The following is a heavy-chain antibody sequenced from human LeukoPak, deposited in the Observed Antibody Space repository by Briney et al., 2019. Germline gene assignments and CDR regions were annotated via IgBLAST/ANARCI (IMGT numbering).Heavy chain of an antibody. CDR2: ISSSSSYI. CDR1: GFTFSSYS. J-gene: IGHJ3*02. V-gene: IGHV3-21*01. D-gene: IGHD6-6*01. Sequence: KPGGSLRLSCAASGFTFSSYSMNWVRQAPGTGLEWVSSISSSSSYIYYADSVKGRFTISRDNAKNSLYLQMNSLRAEDTAVYYCARGSIAARLSSTAFDIWGQGTMVTVSS. CDR3: ARGSIAARLSSTAFDI.